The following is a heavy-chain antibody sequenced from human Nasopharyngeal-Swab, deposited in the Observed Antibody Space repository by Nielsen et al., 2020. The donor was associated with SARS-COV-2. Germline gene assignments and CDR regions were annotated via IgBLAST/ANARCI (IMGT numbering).Heavy chain of an antibody. V-gene: IGHV4-39*01. CDR2: IYYSGST. CDR1: GGSISSSSYY. CDR3: ARQPILTKYDILTGFFDY. D-gene: IGHD3-9*01. J-gene: IGHJ4*02. Sequence: SETLSLTCTVSGGSISSSSYYWGWIRQPPGKGLEWIGSIYYSGSTYYNPSLKSRVTISVDTSKNQFSLKLSSVTAADTAVYYCARQPILTKYDILTGFFDYWGQGTLVTVSS.